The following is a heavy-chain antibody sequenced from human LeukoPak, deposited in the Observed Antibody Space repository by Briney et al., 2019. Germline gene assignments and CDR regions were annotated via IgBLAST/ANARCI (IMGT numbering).Heavy chain of an antibody. Sequence: PGRSLRLSCAASGFTVSSNYMSWVRQAPGKGLEWVSVIYSGGSTYYADSVKGRFTISRDNSKNTLYLQMNSLRAEDTAVYYCARDLDVVVPAAMGAFEIWGQGTMVTVSS. D-gene: IGHD2-2*01. V-gene: IGHV3-66*01. CDR2: IYSGGST. CDR1: GFTVSSNY. CDR3: ARDLDVVVPAAMGAFEI. J-gene: IGHJ3*02.